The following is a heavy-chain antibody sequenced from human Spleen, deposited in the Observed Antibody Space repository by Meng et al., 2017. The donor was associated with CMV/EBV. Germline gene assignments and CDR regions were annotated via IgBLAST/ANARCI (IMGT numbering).Heavy chain of an antibody. CDR2: IFNSGST. CDR3: AREPWNDRRIDY. D-gene: IGHD1-1*01. V-gene: IGHV4-31*03. J-gene: IGHJ4*02. Sequence: CTVSGDSISSAYYYWNWIRQHPGKGLEWIGHIFNSGSTYYNPALKSRITISIDTSENQFSLKMTSVTVADTAVYYCAREPWNDRRIDYWGQGALVTVSS. CDR1: GDSISSAYYY.